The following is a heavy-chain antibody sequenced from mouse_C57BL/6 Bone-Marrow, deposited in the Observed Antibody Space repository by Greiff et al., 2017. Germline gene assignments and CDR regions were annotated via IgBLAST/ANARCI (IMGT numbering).Heavy chain of an antibody. J-gene: IGHJ2*01. Sequence: QVQLKQSGAELARPGASVKLSCKASGYTFTSYGISWVKQRTGQGLEWIGEIYPRSGNTYYNEKFKGKATLTADKSSSTAYMELRSLTSEDSAVYFCAVYITTVVAPDDWGQGTTLTVSS. CDR2: IYPRSGNT. CDR3: AVYITTVVAPDD. D-gene: IGHD1-1*01. V-gene: IGHV1-81*01. CDR1: GYTFTSYG.